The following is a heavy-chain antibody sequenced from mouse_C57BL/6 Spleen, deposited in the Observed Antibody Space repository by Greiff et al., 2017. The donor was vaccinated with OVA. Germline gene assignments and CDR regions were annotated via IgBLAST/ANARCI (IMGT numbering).Heavy chain of an antibody. CDR2: ISSGGSYT. D-gene: IGHD1-1*01. J-gene: IGHJ2*01. CDR1: GFTFSSYG. V-gene: IGHV5-6*01. CDR3: ARQSYYYGSSYDYFDY. Sequence: EVQLMESGGDLVKPGGSLKLSCAASGFTFSSYGMSWVRQTPDKRLEWVATISSGGSYTYYPDSVKGRFTISRDNAKNTLYLQMSSLKSEDTAMYYCARQSYYYGSSYDYFDYWGQGTTLTVSS.